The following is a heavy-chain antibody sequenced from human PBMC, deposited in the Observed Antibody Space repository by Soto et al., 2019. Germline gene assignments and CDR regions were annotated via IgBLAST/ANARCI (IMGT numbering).Heavy chain of an antibody. J-gene: IGHJ4*02. V-gene: IGHV4-59*08. CDR3: ARQYSGGVDY. CDR1: GGSISSYY. D-gene: IGHD6-19*01. CDR2: IFYSGST. Sequence: QVQLQESGPGLVKPSETLSLTCTVSGGSISSYYWSWIRQPPGKGLEWIVYIFYSGSTNYNPSLKSGVTIALDTSKNQFSLQLSSVTAPDPAVYYCARQYSGGVDYWGQGTQVTVSS.